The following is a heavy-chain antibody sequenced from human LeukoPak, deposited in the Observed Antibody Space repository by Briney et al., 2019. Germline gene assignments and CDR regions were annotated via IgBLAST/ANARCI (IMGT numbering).Heavy chain of an antibody. CDR3: ARGPEWELSWYYYMDV. J-gene: IGHJ6*03. CDR2: IYSGGST. D-gene: IGHD1-26*01. Sequence: PGGSLRLSCAASGFTVSSNYMSWVRQAPGKGLEWVSVIYSGGSTYYADSVKGRFTISRDNSKNTLYLQMNSLRAEDTAVYYCARGPEWELSWYYYMDVWGKGTTVTVSS. V-gene: IGHV3-66*02. CDR1: GFTVSSNY.